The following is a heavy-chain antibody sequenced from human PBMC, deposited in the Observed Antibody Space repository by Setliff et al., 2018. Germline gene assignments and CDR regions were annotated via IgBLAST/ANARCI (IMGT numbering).Heavy chain of an antibody. CDR2: IRPNGGGT. J-gene: IGHJ5*02. CDR1: GYPFIEHY. CDR3: ARGGGSYRAGNSRPTYWFDP. Sequence: ASVKVSCKTSGYPFIEHYVNWVRQAPGQGLEWMGWIRPNGGGTHYAQKFQGRFTMTRDTANSTVYMDLSSLTSDDTAIYYCARGGGSYRAGNSRPTYWFDPWGQGTLVTVSS. D-gene: IGHD2-21*01. V-gene: IGHV1-2*02.